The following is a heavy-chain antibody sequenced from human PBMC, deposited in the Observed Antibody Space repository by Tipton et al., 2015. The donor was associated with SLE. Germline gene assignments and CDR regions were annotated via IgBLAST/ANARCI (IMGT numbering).Heavy chain of an antibody. D-gene: IGHD6-13*01. V-gene: IGHV3-9*01. Sequence: SLRLSCAASGFTFSSYWMSGVRHAPGKGLEWVSGISLNSGSIGYAGSVKGRFTISRDNSKNTLYLQMNSLRAEDTAVYYCAKDQGAAADYFDYWGQGTLVTVSS. CDR2: ISLNSGSI. CDR1: GFTFSSYW. J-gene: IGHJ4*02. CDR3: AKDQGAAADYFDY.